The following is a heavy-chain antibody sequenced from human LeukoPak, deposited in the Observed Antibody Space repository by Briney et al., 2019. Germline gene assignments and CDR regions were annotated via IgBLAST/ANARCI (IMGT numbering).Heavy chain of an antibody. D-gene: IGHD3-10*01. CDR2: ISSSGGST. J-gene: IGHJ3*02. CDR3: AKDLWWFGEYDAFDI. Sequence: GGSLRLSCAASGLTFSSYAMSWVRQAPGKGLEWVSAISSSGGSTYSADSVKGRFTISRDNSKNTLYLQMNSLRAEDTAVYYCAKDLWWFGEYDAFDIWGQGTMVTVSS. CDR1: GLTFSSYA. V-gene: IGHV3-23*01.